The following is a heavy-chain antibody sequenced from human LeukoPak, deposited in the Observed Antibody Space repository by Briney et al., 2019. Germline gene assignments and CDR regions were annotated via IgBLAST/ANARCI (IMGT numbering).Heavy chain of an antibody. J-gene: IGHJ4*02. CDR2: ISYDGSNK. CDR3: ARGYYGDYFLDY. Sequence: GGSLRLSCAASGFTFSSYGMPWVRQAPGKGLEWVAVISYDGSNKYYADSVKGRFTISRDNAKNSLYLQMNSLRDEDTAVYYCARGYYGDYFLDYWGQGTLVTVSS. V-gene: IGHV3-30*03. CDR1: GFTFSSYG. D-gene: IGHD4-17*01.